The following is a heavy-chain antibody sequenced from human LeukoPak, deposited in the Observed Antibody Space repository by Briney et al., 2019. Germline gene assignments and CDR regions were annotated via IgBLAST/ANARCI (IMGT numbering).Heavy chain of an antibody. CDR3: ARNHTHEGYGYYFDY. V-gene: IGHV4-39*01. CDR1: GDSISSSISD. J-gene: IGHJ4*02. CDR2: MYYSGST. Sequence: PSETLSLTCTVSGDSISSSISDSGWLRQPPGKGLEWIGRMYYSGSTHYNPSLKSRVFISVDTSKNQFSLKLSSVTAADTAVYYCARNHTHEGYGYYFDYWGQGTLITVSS. D-gene: IGHD5-18*01.